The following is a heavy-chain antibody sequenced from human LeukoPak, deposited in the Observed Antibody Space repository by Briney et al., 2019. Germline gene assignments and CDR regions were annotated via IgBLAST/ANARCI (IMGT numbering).Heavy chain of an antibody. D-gene: IGHD2-15*01. CDR1: GGSISSGGKY. Sequence: SETLSLTCTVSGGSISSGGKYWTWIRQHPGKGLEWIGYIYHSGSTEYNPSLKSRVTISVDTSKNQCSLKLSSVTAADTAVYYCARGYCSGGSCSPFDYWGQGTLVTVSS. J-gene: IGHJ4*02. V-gene: IGHV4-31*03. CDR3: ARGYCSGGSCSPFDY. CDR2: IYHSGST.